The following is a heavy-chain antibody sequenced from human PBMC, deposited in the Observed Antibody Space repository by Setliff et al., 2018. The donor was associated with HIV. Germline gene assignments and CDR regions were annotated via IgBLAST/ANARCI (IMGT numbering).Heavy chain of an antibody. CDR3: ARSGSGYGANAFDI. V-gene: IGHV4-61*09. CDR2: IYTTGST. D-gene: IGHD5-12*01. J-gene: IGHJ3*02. CDR1: GGSITSGYYY. Sequence: SETLSLTCTVSGGSITSGYYYWNWIRQPAGKGLEWIGHIYTTGSTNYNPSLNSRVTISVDTSRNQFSLKMSSVTAAATAVYYCARSGSGYGANAFDIWGQGTTVTVSS.